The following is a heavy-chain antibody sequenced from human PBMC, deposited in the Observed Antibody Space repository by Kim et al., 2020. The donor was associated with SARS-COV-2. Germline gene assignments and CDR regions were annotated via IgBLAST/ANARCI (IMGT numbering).Heavy chain of an antibody. CDR2: IYYSGST. J-gene: IGHJ4*02. V-gene: IGHV4-31*03. CDR1: GGSISSGGYY. CDR3: ARVVGATLSILYFDY. Sequence: SETLSLTCTVSGGSISSGGYYWSWIRQHPGKGLEWIGYIYYSGSTYYNPSLKSRVTISVDTSKNQFSLKLSSVTAADTAVYYCARVVGATLSILYFDYWGQGTLVTVSS. D-gene: IGHD1-26*01.